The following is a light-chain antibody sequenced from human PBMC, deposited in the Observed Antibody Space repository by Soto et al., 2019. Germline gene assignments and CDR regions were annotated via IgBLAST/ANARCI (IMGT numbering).Light chain of an antibody. Sequence: DIVMTQSPDSLAVSLGERATINCKSSQSVLYSSNNRDSLAWYQQKPGLPPKLLIYWASIRASGVPDRFSGGGSGTDFTLTITSLQSEDYAVYYCQQYTQWHTFGPGTTVDIK. CDR2: WAS. CDR3: QQYTQWHT. J-gene: IGKJ3*01. CDR1: QSVLYSSNNRDS. V-gene: IGKV4-1*01.